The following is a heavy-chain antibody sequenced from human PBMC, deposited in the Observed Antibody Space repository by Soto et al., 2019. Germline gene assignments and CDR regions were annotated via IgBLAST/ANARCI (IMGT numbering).Heavy chain of an antibody. CDR1: GYTFTSYD. J-gene: IGHJ4*02. CDR2: MNPNSGNT. V-gene: IGHV1-8*01. D-gene: IGHD6-19*01. CDR3: ARSRVAVAAVDY. Sequence: GASVKVSCKASGYTFTSYDINWVRQATGQGLEWMGWMNPNSGNTGYAQKFQGRVTMTRNTSISTAYMELSSLRSEDTAVYYCARSRVAVAAVDYCSQGTLVTVSS.